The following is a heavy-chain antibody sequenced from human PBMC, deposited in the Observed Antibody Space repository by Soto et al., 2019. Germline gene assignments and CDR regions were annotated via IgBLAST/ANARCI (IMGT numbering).Heavy chain of an antibody. J-gene: IGHJ4*02. D-gene: IGHD1-1*01. Sequence: TSETLSLTCAVYGGSFSGYYWSWIRQPPGKGLEWIGGMFHGGSTNYSPSLKSRVTISVDTSKNQFSLKLSSVTAADTAVYYCARNWNRWGYFDYWGQGTLVTVSS. V-gene: IGHV4-34*12. CDR3: ARNWNRWGYFDY. CDR1: GGSFSGYY. CDR2: MFHGGST.